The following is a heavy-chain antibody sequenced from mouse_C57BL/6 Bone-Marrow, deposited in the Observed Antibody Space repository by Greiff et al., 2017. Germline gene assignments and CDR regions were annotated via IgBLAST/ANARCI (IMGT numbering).Heavy chain of an antibody. Sequence: QVQLQQSGAELARPGASVKLSSKASGYTFTSYGISWVKQRTGQGLEWIGEIYPRSGNTYYNEKFKGKATLTADKSSSTAYMELRSLTSEDSAVYFCARSGYYYGSSYYAMDYWGQGTSVTVSS. CDR3: ARSGYYYGSSYYAMDY. J-gene: IGHJ4*01. V-gene: IGHV1-81*01. CDR2: IYPRSGNT. CDR1: GYTFTSYG. D-gene: IGHD1-1*01.